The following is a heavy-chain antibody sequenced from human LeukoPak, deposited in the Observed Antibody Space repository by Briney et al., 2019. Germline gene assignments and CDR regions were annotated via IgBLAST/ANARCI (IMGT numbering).Heavy chain of an antibody. Sequence: PGGSLRLSCAASGFTFSSYWMSWVRQAPGKGLEWVANIKQDGSEKYYVDSVKGPFTISRDNAKNSLYLQMNSLRAEDTAVYYCARFSVTKYYGMDVWGQGTTVTVSS. CDR3: ARFSVTKYYGMDV. CDR1: GFTFSSYW. J-gene: IGHJ6*02. V-gene: IGHV3-7*01. CDR2: IKQDGSEK. D-gene: IGHD4-17*01.